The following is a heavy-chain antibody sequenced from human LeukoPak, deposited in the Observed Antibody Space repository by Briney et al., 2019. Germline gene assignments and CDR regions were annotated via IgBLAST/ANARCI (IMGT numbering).Heavy chain of an antibody. CDR2: INTDGSST. CDR1: GFTFSSYW. CDR3: ARDGPDYYYYYMDV. J-gene: IGHJ6*03. Sequence: GWSLRLSCAASGFTFSSYWMHWVRQAPGKGLVWVSRINTDGSSTSYADSVKGRFTISRDNAKNTLYLQMNSLRAEDTAVYYCARDGPDYYYYYMDVWGKGTTVTVSS. V-gene: IGHV3-74*01.